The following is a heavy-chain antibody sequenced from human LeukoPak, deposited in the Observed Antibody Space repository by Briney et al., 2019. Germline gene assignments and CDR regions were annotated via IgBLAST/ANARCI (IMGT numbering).Heavy chain of an antibody. Sequence: SSETLSLTCTVSGGSISSSSYYWGWIRQPPGKGLEWIGEINHSGSTNYNPSLKSQVTISVDTSKNQFSLKLSSVTAADTAVYYCARLVSAYYYMDVWGKGTTVTVSS. V-gene: IGHV4-39*07. J-gene: IGHJ6*03. CDR1: GGSISSSSYY. CDR2: INHSGST. D-gene: IGHD2-2*01. CDR3: ARLVSAYYYMDV.